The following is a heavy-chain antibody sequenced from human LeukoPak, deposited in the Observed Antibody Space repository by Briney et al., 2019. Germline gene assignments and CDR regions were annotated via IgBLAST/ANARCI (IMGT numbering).Heavy chain of an antibody. J-gene: IGHJ6*02. Sequence: SVKVSCKASGGTFSSYAISWVRQAPGQGLEWMGRIIPILGIANYAQKFQGRVTITADKSTSTAYMELSSLRSEDTAVYYCARWAYYYGPGSYYAYGMDVWGQGTTVTVSS. CDR1: GGTFSSYA. CDR2: IIPILGIA. D-gene: IGHD3-10*01. V-gene: IGHV1-69*04. CDR3: ARWAYYYGPGSYYAYGMDV.